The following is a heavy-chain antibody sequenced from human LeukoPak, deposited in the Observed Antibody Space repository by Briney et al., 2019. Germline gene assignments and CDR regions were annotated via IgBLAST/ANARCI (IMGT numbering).Heavy chain of an antibody. V-gene: IGHV1-2*04. CDR2: INPNSGGT. J-gene: IGHJ4*02. D-gene: IGHD2-2*01. CDR1: VYTFTGYY. Sequence: ASVKVSCKASVYTFTGYYMHWVRQAPGQGREGMGWINPNSGGTNYAQKFQGWVTMTRDTSISTAYVELSRLRSDDTAVYYCARGRIVVVPAATPAYYFDYWGQGTLVTVSS. CDR3: ARGRIVVVPAATPAYYFDY.